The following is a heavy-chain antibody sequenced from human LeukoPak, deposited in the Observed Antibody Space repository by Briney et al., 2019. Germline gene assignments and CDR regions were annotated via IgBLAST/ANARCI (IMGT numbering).Heavy chain of an antibody. CDR1: GGSVSSGSYY. J-gene: IGHJ4*02. D-gene: IGHD6-19*01. CDR3: AREAGSSGSFDY. V-gene: IGHV4-61*01. Sequence: SETLSLTCTVSGGSVSSGSYYWSWIRQPPGKGLEWIGYIYYSGSTKYNPSLKSRVTISADTPKNQFSLKLTSVTAADTAVYYCAREAGSSGSFDYWGQGTLVTVSS. CDR2: IYYSGST.